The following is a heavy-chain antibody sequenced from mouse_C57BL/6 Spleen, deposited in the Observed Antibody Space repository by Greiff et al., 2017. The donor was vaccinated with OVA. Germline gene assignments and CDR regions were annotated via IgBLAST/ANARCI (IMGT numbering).Heavy chain of an antibody. CDR2: IDPSDSYT. Sequence: QVQLQQPGAELVKPGASVKLSCKASGYTFTSYWMQWVKQRPGQGLEWIGEIDPSDSYTNYNQKFKGKATLTVDTSSSTAYMQLSSLTSEDSAVYYCARVDGSSWAWFAYWGQGTLVTVSA. CDR3: ARVDGSSWAWFAY. V-gene: IGHV1-50*01. D-gene: IGHD1-1*01. CDR1: GYTFTSYW. J-gene: IGHJ3*01.